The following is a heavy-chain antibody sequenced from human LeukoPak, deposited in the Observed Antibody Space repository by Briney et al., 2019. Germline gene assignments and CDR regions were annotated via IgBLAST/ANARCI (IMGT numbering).Heavy chain of an antibody. V-gene: IGHV3-53*01. CDR1: GFTVSSNY. CDR2: IYSGGST. CDR3: ARMSDRTVVTPDY. D-gene: IGHD4-23*01. J-gene: IGHJ4*02. Sequence: GGSLRLSCAASGFTVSSNYMSWVRQDSGKGLEWVSVIYSGGSTYYADSVKGRFTISRDNSKNTLYLQMNSLRAEDTAVYYCARMSDRTVVTPDYWGQGTLVTVSS.